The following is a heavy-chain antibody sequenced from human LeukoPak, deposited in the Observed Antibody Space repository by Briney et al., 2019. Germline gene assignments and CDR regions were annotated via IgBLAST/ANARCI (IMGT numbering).Heavy chain of an antibody. CDR1: GGSISSFY. D-gene: IGHD4-23*01. Sequence: SETLSLTCTVSGGSISSFYWSWIRQPAGKGLEWIGRIYSSGSTNYNPSLKSRVTISVDPSKNQFSLKVSSVTAADTAVYYCARDSGDYGGPDYWGQGTLVTVSS. CDR3: ARDSGDYGGPDY. CDR2: IYSSGST. V-gene: IGHV4-4*07. J-gene: IGHJ4*02.